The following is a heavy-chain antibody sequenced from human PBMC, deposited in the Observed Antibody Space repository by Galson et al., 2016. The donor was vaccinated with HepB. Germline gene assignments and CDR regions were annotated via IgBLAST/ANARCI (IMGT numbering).Heavy chain of an antibody. V-gene: IGHV3-33*01. CDR1: GSIFSSYG. D-gene: IGHD7-27*01. Sequence: SLRLSCAASGSIFSSYGMHWVRQAPGKGLEWVAVIWYDGSNKYYADSVKGRFTISRDNSKNTLYLQMNSLRAEDTAVYYCARSQGNWAPLSYYMDVWGKGTTVTVSS. CDR3: ARSQGNWAPLSYYMDV. CDR2: IWYDGSNK. J-gene: IGHJ6*03.